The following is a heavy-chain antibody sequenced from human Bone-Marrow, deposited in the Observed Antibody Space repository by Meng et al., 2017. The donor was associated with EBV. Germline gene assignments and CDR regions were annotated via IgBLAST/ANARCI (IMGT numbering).Heavy chain of an antibody. J-gene: IGHJ5*02. Sequence: VQPGESGGGLVKPGGSLRLFCAASGFTFSSYNMNWVRQAPGKGLEWVSSISSSSSYIYYADSVKGRFTISRDNAKNSLYLQMNSLRAEDTAVYYCARGDRWFDPWGQGTLVTVSS. CDR3: ARGDRWFDP. CDR1: GFTFSSYN. D-gene: IGHD5-24*01. V-gene: IGHV3-21*01. CDR2: ISSSSSYI.